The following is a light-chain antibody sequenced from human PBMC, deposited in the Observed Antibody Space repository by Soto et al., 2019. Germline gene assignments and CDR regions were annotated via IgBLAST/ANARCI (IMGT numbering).Light chain of an antibody. J-gene: IGKJ5*01. CDR1: QSVSSSY. CDR3: QQTYSTPIT. CDR2: GAS. Sequence: EIVLTQSPGTLSLSPGERATLSCRASQSVSSSYLAWYQQNPGPAPRLIIYGASTRAAGIPARFSGSGSGTDFTITISSLQHEDFVTYYCQQTYSTPITFGQGTRLEIK. V-gene: IGKV3-20*01.